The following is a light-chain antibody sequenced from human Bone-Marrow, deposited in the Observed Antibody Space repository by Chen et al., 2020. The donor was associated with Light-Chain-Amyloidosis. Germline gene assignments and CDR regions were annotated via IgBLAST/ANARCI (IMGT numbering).Light chain of an antibody. V-gene: IGLV3-21*02. CDR3: QVWDRSSDRPV. CDR1: NIGSTS. Sequence: SYVLTQPSSVSVAPGQTATIACGGNNIGSTSVHWYQQTPGQAPLLVVYDDSDRPSGIPERLSGSNCGNTATLTISRVEAGDEDDYYCQVWDRSSDRPVFGGGTKLTVL. J-gene: IGLJ3*02. CDR2: DDS.